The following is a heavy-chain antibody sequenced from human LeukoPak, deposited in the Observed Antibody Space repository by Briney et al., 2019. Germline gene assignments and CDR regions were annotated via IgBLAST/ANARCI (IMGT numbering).Heavy chain of an antibody. CDR3: ARGEDYYDSSGYYYAY. CDR1: GGSISSYY. Sequence: SETLSLTCTVSGGSISSYYWSWIRQPPGKGLEWIGYIYYSGSTNYNPSLKSRVTISVDTSKNQFSLKLSSVTAADTAVYYCARGEDYYDSSGYYYAYWGQGTLVTVSS. V-gene: IGHV4-59*01. D-gene: IGHD3-22*01. J-gene: IGHJ4*02. CDR2: IYYSGST.